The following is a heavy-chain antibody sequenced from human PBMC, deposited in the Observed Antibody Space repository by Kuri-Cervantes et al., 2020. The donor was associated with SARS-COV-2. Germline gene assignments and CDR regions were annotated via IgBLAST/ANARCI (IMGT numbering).Heavy chain of an antibody. CDR3: ARLPATVTPHY. CDR2: IYYSGST. CDR1: GGSISSSSYY. J-gene: IGHJ4*02. Sequence: SETLSLTCTVSGGSISSSSYYWGWIRQPPGKVLEWIGSIYYSGSTYYNPSLKSRVTISVDTSKNQFSLKLSSVTAAHTAVYYCARLPATVTPHYWGQGTRVTVSS. V-gene: IGHV4-39*01. D-gene: IGHD4-17*01.